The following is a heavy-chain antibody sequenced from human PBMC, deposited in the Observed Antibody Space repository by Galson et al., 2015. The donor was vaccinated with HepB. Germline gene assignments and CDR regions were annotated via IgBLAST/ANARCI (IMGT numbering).Heavy chain of an antibody. CDR2: VDPKSGGT. D-gene: IGHD6-19*01. J-gene: IGHJ3*01. V-gene: IGHV1-2*04. CDR1: GYIFTDYY. Sequence: SVKVSCKASGYIFTDYYIYWVRQAPGQGLEWMGWVDPKSGGTNSAKKFQGWMTMTRDTSISTTYMDLTKLTTDDMAVYFCARGDSRGWYDAFDLWGQGTVVTVSS. CDR3: ARGDSRGWYDAFDL.